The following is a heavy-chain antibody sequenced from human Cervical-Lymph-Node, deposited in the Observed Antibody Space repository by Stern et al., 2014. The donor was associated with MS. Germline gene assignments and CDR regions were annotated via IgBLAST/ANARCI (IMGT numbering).Heavy chain of an antibody. Sequence: VQLVQSGAEVKKPGASVKVSCKLSGSTLTEISMQWVRQPPGKGLEWMGGFDPQDGQPIYAQKFQGRVTMTEDPSTDVAYMELRSLRSEDTAGYFCASRYNWNECFDFWGQGTLVTVSS. CDR1: GSTLTEIS. J-gene: IGHJ4*02. V-gene: IGHV1-24*01. CDR3: ASRYNWNECFDF. CDR2: FDPQDGQP. D-gene: IGHD1-1*01.